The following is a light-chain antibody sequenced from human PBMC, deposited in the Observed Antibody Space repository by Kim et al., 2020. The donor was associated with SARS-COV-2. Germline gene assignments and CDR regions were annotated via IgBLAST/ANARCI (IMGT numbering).Light chain of an antibody. CDR3: QVWDSSTAGV. CDR1: NIGSKN. Sequence: VARGQTARITGGGNNIGSKNVHWYQQKPGQAPVLVIYRDSNRPSGIPERFSGSNSGNTATLTISRAQAGDEADYYCQVWDSSTAGVFGGGTQLTVL. CDR2: RDS. V-gene: IGLV3-9*01. J-gene: IGLJ3*02.